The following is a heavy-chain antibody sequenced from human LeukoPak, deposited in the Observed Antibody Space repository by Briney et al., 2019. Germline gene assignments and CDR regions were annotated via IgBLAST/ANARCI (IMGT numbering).Heavy chain of an antibody. CDR3: ARRPGVGANVFPFDI. Sequence: SETLSLTCAVYGGSFSGYYWSWIRQPPGKGLEWIGEINHSGSTNYNPSLKSRVTISVDTSKNQFSLNLSSVTAADTAVYYCARRPGVGANVFPFDIWGQGTMVTVSS. V-gene: IGHV4-34*01. J-gene: IGHJ3*02. CDR1: GGSFSGYY. CDR2: INHSGST. D-gene: IGHD1-26*01.